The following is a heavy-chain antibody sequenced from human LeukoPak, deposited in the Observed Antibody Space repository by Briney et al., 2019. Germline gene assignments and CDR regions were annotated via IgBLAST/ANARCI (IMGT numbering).Heavy chain of an antibody. CDR3: AALRNGVRFPVDY. V-gene: IGHV4-4*07. CDR1: GGSISCYY. Sequence: SETLSLTCTVSGGSISCYYWSWIRQPAGKGLEWIGRIYTSGSTNYNPSLKSRVTMSVDMSKNQFSLKLSSVTAADTAVYYCAALRNGVRFPVDYWGQGTLVTVSS. D-gene: IGHD2-8*01. CDR2: IYTSGST. J-gene: IGHJ4*02.